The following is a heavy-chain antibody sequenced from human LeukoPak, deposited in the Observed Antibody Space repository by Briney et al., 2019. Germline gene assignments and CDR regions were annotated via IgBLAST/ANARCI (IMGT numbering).Heavy chain of an antibody. D-gene: IGHD6-6*01. J-gene: IGHJ6*03. CDR3: ARHHSSSSDYYYYYMDV. CDR1: GYSFTSYW. V-gene: IGHV5-51*01. Sequence: GESLKISCKGFGYSFTSYWIGWVRQMPGKGLEWMGITYPGDSDTRYSPSFQGQVTISADKSISTAYLQWSSLKASDTAMYYCARHHSSSSDYYYYYMDVWGKGTTVTVSS. CDR2: TYPGDSDT.